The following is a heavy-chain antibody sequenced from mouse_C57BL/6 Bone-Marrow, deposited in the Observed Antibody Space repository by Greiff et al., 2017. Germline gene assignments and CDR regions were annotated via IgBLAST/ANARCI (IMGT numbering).Heavy chain of an antibody. CDR2: IYPSDSET. Sequence: QVQLQQPGAELVRPGSSVKLSCKASGYTFTSYWLDWVKQRPGQGLEWIGNIYPSDSETHYNQKFKDKATLTVDKSSSTAYMQLSSLTSEDSAVYYCARKGDYGSSYEKSDYWGQGTTLTVSS. D-gene: IGHD1-1*01. V-gene: IGHV1-61*01. CDR1: GYTFTSYW. CDR3: ARKGDYGSSYEKSDY. J-gene: IGHJ2*01.